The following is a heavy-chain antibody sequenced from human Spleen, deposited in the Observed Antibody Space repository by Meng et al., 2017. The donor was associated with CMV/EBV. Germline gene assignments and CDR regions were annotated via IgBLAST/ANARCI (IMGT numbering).Heavy chain of an antibody. Sequence: GESLKISCATSGFAFNTYGMQWVRQAPGKGLEWVAFIPYDGNKKYYADSVKGRFTISRDNSKNTLYLEMNSLRAEDTAMYYCAKDSRPVSVTVVGVVKEIDYFDYWGQGTLVTVSS. J-gene: IGHJ4*02. CDR2: IPYDGNKK. V-gene: IGHV3-30*02. D-gene: IGHD3-3*01. CDR1: GFAFNTYG. CDR3: AKDSRPVSVTVVGVVKEIDYFDY.